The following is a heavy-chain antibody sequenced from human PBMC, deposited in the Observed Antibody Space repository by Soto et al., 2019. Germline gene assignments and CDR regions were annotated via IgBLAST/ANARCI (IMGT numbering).Heavy chain of an antibody. CDR2: IYYSGST. D-gene: IGHD3-9*01. CDR3: ARAYYDILTGTPGGMDV. Sequence: QVQLQESGPGLVKPSETLSLTCTVSGGSISSYYWSWIRQPPGKGLEWIGYIYYSGSTNYNPSLMSRVTISVDTSKNQCSLKLSSVTAADTAVYYCARAYYDILTGTPGGMDVWGQGTTVTVSS. CDR1: GGSISSYY. J-gene: IGHJ6*02. V-gene: IGHV4-59*01.